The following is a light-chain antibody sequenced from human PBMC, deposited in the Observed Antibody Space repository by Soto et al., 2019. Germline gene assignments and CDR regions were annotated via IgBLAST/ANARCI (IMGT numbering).Light chain of an antibody. CDR3: QVYDSSSDHFV. V-gene: IGLV3-21*04. Sequence: SYELTQPPSVSLAPGATASIACGGANIGRKSVHWYQQKPGQAPVVVMYYDRDRPSGIPERFSGSNSGNTATLTISWVEAGDEADYYCQVYDSSSDHFVFGTGTKLTVL. CDR1: NIGRKS. CDR2: YDR. J-gene: IGLJ1*01.